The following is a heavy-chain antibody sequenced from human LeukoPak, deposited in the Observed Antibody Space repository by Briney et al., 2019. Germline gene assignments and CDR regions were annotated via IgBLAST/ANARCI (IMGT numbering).Heavy chain of an antibody. CDR3: SRLGRVATAGAYNYHSMDV. V-gene: IGHV4-59*08. CDR1: GDSISNNY. CDR2: IYYSGST. Sequence: SETLSLTSTVSGDSISNNYWSWIRQPPGKGLEWIGYIYYSGSTNYNPSLKSRVTISVDTSKNQFSLELTSVTAADTAVYYCSRLGRVATAGAYNYHSMDVWGQGTTVTVSS. J-gene: IGHJ6*02. D-gene: IGHD5-12*01.